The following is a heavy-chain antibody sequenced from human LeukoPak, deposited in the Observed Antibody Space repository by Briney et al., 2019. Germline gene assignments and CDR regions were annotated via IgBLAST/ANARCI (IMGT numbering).Heavy chain of an antibody. J-gene: IGHJ4*02. CDR3: ARQANTAFDY. D-gene: IGHD6-25*01. CDR1: GGSISSSSYY. Sequence: SETLSLTCTVSGGSISSSSYYWGWIRQPPGKGLEWIGSIYYSGSTYYNPSLKSRVTISVDTSKNQFSLKLSSVTAADTAVYYCARQANTAFDYWGQGTLVTVSS. CDR2: IYYSGST. V-gene: IGHV4-39*01.